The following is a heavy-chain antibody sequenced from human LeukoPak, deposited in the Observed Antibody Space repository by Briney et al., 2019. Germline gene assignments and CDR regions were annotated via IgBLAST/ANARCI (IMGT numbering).Heavy chain of an antibody. CDR1: GYTFTGYY. CDR2: ISVHNGDT. CDR3: ARVKARSGSYSLDY. D-gene: IGHD1-26*01. V-gene: IGHV1-18*04. J-gene: IGHJ4*02. Sequence: ASVKVSCKASGYTFTGYYIHWVRQAPGQGLEWMGWISVHNGDTNYAQRLRGRVTMTTDTSTRTAYLELRSLRSDDTAVYYCARVKARSGSYSLDYWGQGTLVTVSS.